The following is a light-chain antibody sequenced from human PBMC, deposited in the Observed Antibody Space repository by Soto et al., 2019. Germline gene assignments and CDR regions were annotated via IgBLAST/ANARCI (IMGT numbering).Light chain of an antibody. J-gene: IGLJ2*01. CDR1: SRDIGGYDF. CDR3: SSYGGSNIVL. CDR2: DVI. V-gene: IGLV2-8*01. Sequence: QSALTQPPSASGSPGQSVTISCTGTSRDIGGYDFVSWYQQHPGKAPKLLIYDVIKRPSGVPDRFSGSKSGNTASLTVSGLQTDDEADYYCSSYGGSNIVLFGGGTQLTVL.